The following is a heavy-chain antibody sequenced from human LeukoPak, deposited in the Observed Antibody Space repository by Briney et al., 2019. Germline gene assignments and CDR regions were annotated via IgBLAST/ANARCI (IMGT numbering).Heavy chain of an antibody. CDR3: ARDRGSVVVPAALDY. Sequence: GGSLRLSCAASGFTFSSYEMNWVRQAPGKGLEWVSYISSSGSTIYYADSVKGRFTISRDNAKNSLYLQMNSLRAEDTAVYYCARDRGSVVVPAALDYWGQGTLVTVSS. CDR2: ISSSGSTI. CDR1: GFTFSSYE. V-gene: IGHV3-48*03. J-gene: IGHJ4*02. D-gene: IGHD2-2*01.